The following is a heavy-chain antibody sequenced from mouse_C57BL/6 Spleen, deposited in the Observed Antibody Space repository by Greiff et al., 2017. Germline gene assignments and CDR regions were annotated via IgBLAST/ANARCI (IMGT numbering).Heavy chain of an antibody. CDR3: TRSPTGGGFAY. D-gene: IGHD1-1*01. J-gene: IGHJ3*01. CDR2: IDPETGGT. CDR1: GYTFTDYE. V-gene: IGHV1-15*01. Sequence: VQLQQSGAELVRPGASVTLSCKASGYTFTDYEMHWVKQTPVHGLEWIGAIDPETGGTAYNQKFKGKAILTADKSSSTAYMELRSLTSEDSAVYYCTRSPTGGGFAYWGQGTLVTVSA.